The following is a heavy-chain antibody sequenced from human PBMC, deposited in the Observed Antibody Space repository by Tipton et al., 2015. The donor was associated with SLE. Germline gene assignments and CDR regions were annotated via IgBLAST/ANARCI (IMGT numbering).Heavy chain of an antibody. Sequence: TLSLTCTVSGGSISSSSYYWGWIRQPPGKGLEWIGSIYYSGSTYYNPSLKSRVTISVDTSTNQFSLKLSSVTAADTAVYYCASDTSGYYSFQHWGQCTLVTVSS. D-gene: IGHD3-22*01. CDR2: IYYSGST. J-gene: IGHJ1*01. CDR3: ASDTSGYYSFQH. CDR1: GGSISSSSYY. V-gene: IGHV4-39*07.